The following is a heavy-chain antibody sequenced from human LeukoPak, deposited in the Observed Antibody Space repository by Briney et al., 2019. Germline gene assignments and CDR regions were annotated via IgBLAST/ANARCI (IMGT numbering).Heavy chain of an antibody. CDR3: ARHGAARRYYYYYYMDV. CDR1: GGSFSGYY. D-gene: IGHD6-6*01. Sequence: SETLSLTCAVYGGSFSGYYWSWIRQPPGKGLEWIWEINHSGSTNYNPSLKSRVTISVDTSKNQFSLKLSSVTAADTAVYYCARHGAARRYYYYYYMDVWGKGTTVTVSS. V-gene: IGHV4-34*01. J-gene: IGHJ6*03. CDR2: INHSGST.